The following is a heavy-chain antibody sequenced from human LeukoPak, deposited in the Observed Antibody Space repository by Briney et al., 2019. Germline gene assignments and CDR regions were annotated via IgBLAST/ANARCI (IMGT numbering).Heavy chain of an antibody. Sequence: GGSLRLSCAASGFTFSSYSMNWVRQAPGKGLEWVSSISSSSSYIYYADSVKGRFTISRDNAKNSLYLQMNSLRAEDTAVYYCARDGAATVENFDYWGQGTLVTVSS. V-gene: IGHV3-21*01. CDR2: ISSSSSYI. J-gene: IGHJ4*02. CDR3: ARDGAATVENFDY. D-gene: IGHD4-23*01. CDR1: GFTFSSYS.